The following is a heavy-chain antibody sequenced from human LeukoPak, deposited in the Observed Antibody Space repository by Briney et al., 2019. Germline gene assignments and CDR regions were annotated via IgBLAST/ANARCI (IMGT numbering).Heavy chain of an antibody. J-gene: IGHJ3*02. V-gene: IGHV3-23*01. CDR1: GFTFSSYA. CDR2: ISGSGGST. CDR3: AKPRTDSSGWYFTAFDI. D-gene: IGHD6-19*01. Sequence: GGSLRLSCAASGFTFSSYAMSWVRQAPGKGLEWVSAISGSGGSTYYADSVKGRFTISRDNSKNTLYLQMNSLRAEDTAVYYCAKPRTDSSGWYFTAFDIWGQGTMVTVSS.